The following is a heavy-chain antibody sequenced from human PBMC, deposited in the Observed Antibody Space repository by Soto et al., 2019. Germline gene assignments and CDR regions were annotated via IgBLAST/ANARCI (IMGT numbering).Heavy chain of an antibody. J-gene: IGHJ6*02. V-gene: IGHV3-7*01. CDR3: ARVKDFWNGYSLSDTMDV. CDR2: TKQDGNEK. CDR1: GFTFSNYW. Sequence: PGGSLRLSCAASGFTFSNYWMTWVRQAPGKGLEWVATTKQDGNEKYYVDSVKARFTISRDNAKSSLYLQMNSLKAEDTAVYFCARVKDFWNGYSLSDTMDVWGQGTTVTVSS. D-gene: IGHD3-3*01.